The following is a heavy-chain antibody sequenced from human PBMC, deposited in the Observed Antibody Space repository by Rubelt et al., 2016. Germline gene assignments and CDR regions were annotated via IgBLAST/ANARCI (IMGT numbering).Heavy chain of an antibody. CDR1: GGSVKNGSFY. V-gene: IGHV4-61*01. Sequence: QVQLQQWGAGLLKPSETLSLTCAVSGGSVKNGSFYWSWIRQAPGKGLEWVGYIYYTGSAHYNPSLKSRTTLSIDTSKNLFSLRLTSLTTADAAVYFCARDNMAYDFQNEEYYYYDYGLDVWGPGTTVTVSS. D-gene: IGHD2-21*01. J-gene: IGHJ6*02. CDR2: IYYTGSA. CDR3: ARDNMAYDFQNEEYYYYDYGLDV.